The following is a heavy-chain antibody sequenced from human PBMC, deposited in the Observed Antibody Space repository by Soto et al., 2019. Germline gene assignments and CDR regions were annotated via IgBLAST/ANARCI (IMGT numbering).Heavy chain of an antibody. D-gene: IGHD3-16*01. CDR2: INGYTGNT. CDR3: ARSWVTGKGGIDV. J-gene: IGHJ6*02. Sequence: ASVKVSCKASGYTFTNSGFSWVRQAPGQGLEWMGWINGYTGNTNYAQKFQGRVTMTTDTSTNTAYLDLWTLISDDTAVYYCARSWVTGKGGIDVWGQGTTVTVSS. CDR1: GYTFTNSG. V-gene: IGHV1-18*01.